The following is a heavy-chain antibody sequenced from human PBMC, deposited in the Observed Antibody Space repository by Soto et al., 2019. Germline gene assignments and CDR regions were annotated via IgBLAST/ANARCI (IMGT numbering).Heavy chain of an antibody. J-gene: IGHJ4*02. V-gene: IGHV1-3*01. Sequence: QVPLVQSGAEVKKPGASVRVSCKASGYTFTSYTIHWVRQAPGQRFEGMGWINAGNDYRKYSEKFQGRLTLTRDTSATTAYMDLSSLRPEDTAGYYCARVRRAAAGDNSAYWVQGTLVTVSS. CDR3: ARVRRAAAGDNSAY. CDR1: GYTFTSYT. D-gene: IGHD6-13*01. CDR2: INAGNDYR.